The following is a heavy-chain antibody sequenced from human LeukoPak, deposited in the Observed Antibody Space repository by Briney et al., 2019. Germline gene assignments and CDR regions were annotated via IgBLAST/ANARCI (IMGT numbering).Heavy chain of an antibody. V-gene: IGHV3-53*01. CDR1: GFSVSNTY. J-gene: IGHJ4*02. D-gene: IGHD3-22*01. CDR3: ARGADRSGYSFYFDY. Sequence: PGGSLRLSCAASGFSVSNTYMSWVRQAPGKGLEWVSIIYSGGNTYYADSVKGRFTISRDKAKNTLYLQMNSLRAEDTAVYYCARGADRSGYSFYFDYWGQGTLVTVSS. CDR2: IYSGGNT.